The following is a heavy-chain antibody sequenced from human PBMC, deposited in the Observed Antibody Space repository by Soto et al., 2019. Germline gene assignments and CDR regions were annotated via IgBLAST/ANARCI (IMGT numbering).Heavy chain of an antibody. Sequence: ASVKVSCKVSGYTLTELSMHWVRQAPGKGLEWMGGFDPEDGETIYAQKFQGRVTMTEDTSTDTAYMELSSLRSEDTAVYYCANVYLRDIYSTRDRGYRDAYWGRGTLDTVSS. J-gene: IGHJ4*02. CDR2: FDPEDGET. CDR1: GYTLTELS. CDR3: ANVYLRDIYSTRDRGYRDAY. V-gene: IGHV1-24*01. D-gene: IGHD2-2*01.